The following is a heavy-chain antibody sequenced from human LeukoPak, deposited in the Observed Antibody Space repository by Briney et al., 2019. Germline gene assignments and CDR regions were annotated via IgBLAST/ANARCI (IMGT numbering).Heavy chain of an antibody. Sequence: GASVRVSCKASGYTFTGYYMHWVRQAPGQGLEWMGWINPNSGGTNYAQKFQGRVTMTRDTSISTAYMELSRLRSDDTAVYYCARANGGFGELSIYYFDYWGQGTLVTVSS. CDR1: GYTFTGYY. J-gene: IGHJ4*02. D-gene: IGHD3-10*01. V-gene: IGHV1-2*02. CDR2: INPNSGGT. CDR3: ARANGGFGELSIYYFDY.